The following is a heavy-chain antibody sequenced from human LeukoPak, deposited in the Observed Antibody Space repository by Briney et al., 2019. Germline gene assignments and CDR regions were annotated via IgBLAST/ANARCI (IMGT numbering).Heavy chain of an antibody. CDR1: GYSISSGDY. CDR2: IYHSGST. CDR3: ARDMYYYYMDV. V-gene: IGHV4-38-2*02. J-gene: IGHJ6*03. Sequence: SETLSLTCTVSGYSISSGDYWGWIRQPPGKGLEWIGSIYHSGSTYYNPSLKSRVTISVDTSENQFSLKVNSVTAADTAVYYCARDMYYYYMDVWGKGTTVTVSS.